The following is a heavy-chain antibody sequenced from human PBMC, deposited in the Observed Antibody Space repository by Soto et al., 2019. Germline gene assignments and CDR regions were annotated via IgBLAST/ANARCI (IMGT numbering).Heavy chain of an antibody. J-gene: IGHJ5*02. V-gene: IGHV1-46*03. CDR3: ASAGMAARWFDP. CDR2: INPSGGST. D-gene: IGHD6-25*01. Sequence: QVQLVQSGAEVKKPGASVKVSCKASGYTFTSYYMHWVRQAPGQGLEWMGIINPSGGSTSYAQKFQGGATMTGDTSTSTVSLELSNLRPEDTAVYYCASAGMAARWFDPWGQGTLVTVSS. CDR1: GYTFTSYY.